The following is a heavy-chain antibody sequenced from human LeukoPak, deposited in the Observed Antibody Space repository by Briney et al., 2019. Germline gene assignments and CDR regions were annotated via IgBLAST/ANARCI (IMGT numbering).Heavy chain of an antibody. CDR1: GYTFTSYG. J-gene: IGHJ4*02. CDR3: ARRVPAAIYYFDY. CDR2: ISAYNGNT. Sequence: VASVNVSCKSSGYTFTSYGISWVRQAPGQGLECMGWISAYNGNTNYAQKLQGRVTMTTDTSTSTAYMELRSLRSDDTAVYYCARRVPAAIYYFDYWGQGTLVTVSS. D-gene: IGHD2-2*01. V-gene: IGHV1-18*01.